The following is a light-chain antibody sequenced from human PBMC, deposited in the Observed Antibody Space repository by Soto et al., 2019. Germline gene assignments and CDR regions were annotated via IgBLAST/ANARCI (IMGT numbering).Light chain of an antibody. Sequence: QSALIQPASVSGSPGQSITISCTGTSSDVGGYNFVSWYQQHPGKAPKLMLYDVSNRPSGVSNRFSGSKSGNTACLTISGLHAEDEADYYCSSYTTSNTLVFGGGTKLTVL. CDR1: SSDVGGYNF. CDR2: DVS. V-gene: IGLV2-14*01. J-gene: IGLJ3*02. CDR3: SSYTTSNTLV.